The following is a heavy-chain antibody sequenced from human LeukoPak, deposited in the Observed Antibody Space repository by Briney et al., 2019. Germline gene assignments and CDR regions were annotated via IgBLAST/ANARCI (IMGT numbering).Heavy chain of an antibody. CDR2: ISSGSSAI. D-gene: IGHD4-17*01. J-gene: IGHJ4*02. CDR1: GFTFTTYS. V-gene: IGHV3-21*01. Sequence: GGSLRLSCEASGFTFTTYSMTWVRQAPGKGLEWVSIISSGSSAIFSADALKGRFTISRDGAKNLLYLDMNSLRAEDTAVYYCARGHTAVTRHFDFWGQGTLVTVSS. CDR3: ARGHTAVTRHFDF.